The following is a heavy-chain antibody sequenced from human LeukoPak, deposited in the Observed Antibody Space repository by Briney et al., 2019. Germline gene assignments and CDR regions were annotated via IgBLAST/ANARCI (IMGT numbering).Heavy chain of an antibody. V-gene: IGHV3-23*01. CDR2: ISGSGSGGST. CDR1: GFTFSSSA. Sequence: GGSLRLSCAASGFTFSSSATSWVRQAPGKGLDWVSSISGSGSGGSTYYADSVKGRFTISRDNAKNSLYLQMNSLRAEDTALYYCARDGIAAAGRRIWFDPWGQGTLVTVSS. CDR3: ARDGIAAAGRRIWFDP. D-gene: IGHD6-13*01. J-gene: IGHJ5*02.